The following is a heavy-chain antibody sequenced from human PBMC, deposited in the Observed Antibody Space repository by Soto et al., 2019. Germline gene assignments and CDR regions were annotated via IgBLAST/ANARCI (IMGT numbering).Heavy chain of an antibody. J-gene: IGHJ6*02. CDR2: IYYSGST. Sequence: TSETLSLTCTVSGGSISSSSYYWGWIRQPPGKGLEWIGSIYYSGSTYYNPSLKSRVTISVGTSKNQFSLKLSSVTAADTAVYYCARLSFHYDILTGFYYYYGMDVWGQGTTVTVSS. D-gene: IGHD3-9*01. V-gene: IGHV4-39*01. CDR3: ARLSFHYDILTGFYYYYGMDV. CDR1: GGSISSSSYY.